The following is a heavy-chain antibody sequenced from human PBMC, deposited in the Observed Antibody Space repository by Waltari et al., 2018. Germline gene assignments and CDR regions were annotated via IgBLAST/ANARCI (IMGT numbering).Heavy chain of an antibody. J-gene: IGHJ4*02. D-gene: IGHD4-17*01. CDR2: INAGNGNT. Sequence: QVQLVQSGAEVKKPGASVKVSCKASGYTFTSYAMHWVRQAPGQRLEWMGWINAGNGNTKHSQEFQGRVTITRYTSASTAYMELSSLRSEDMAVYYCARGYGGNSAGFLDYFDYWGQGTLVTVSS. CDR3: ARGYGGNSAGFLDYFDY. CDR1: GYTFTSYA. V-gene: IGHV1-3*03.